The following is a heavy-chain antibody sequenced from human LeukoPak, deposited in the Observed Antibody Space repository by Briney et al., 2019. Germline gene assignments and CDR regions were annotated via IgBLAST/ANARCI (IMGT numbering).Heavy chain of an antibody. V-gene: IGHV3-53*01. D-gene: IGHD4-17*01. Sequence: GGSLRLSCAASGFTVSGNYMSWVRQAPGKGLEWVSVIYSGGDTYSADSVKGRFTISRDNSKNTAYLQMNSLRAEDTAVYYGAREGGGDYGDYLRYWGQGTLVTVSS. CDR2: IYSGGDT. J-gene: IGHJ4*02. CDR3: AREGGGDYGDYLRY. CDR1: GFTVSGNY.